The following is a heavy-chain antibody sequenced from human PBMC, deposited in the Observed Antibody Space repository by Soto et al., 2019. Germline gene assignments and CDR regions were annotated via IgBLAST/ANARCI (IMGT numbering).Heavy chain of an antibody. CDR2: INHSGST. J-gene: IGHJ4*02. D-gene: IGHD4-17*01. Sequence: SETLSLTCAVYGGSFSGYYWSWIRQPPGKGLEWIGEINHSGSTNYNPSLKSRVTISVDTSKNQFSLKLSSVTAADTAVYYCARVGGDYDYWGQGTLVTVSS. V-gene: IGHV4-34*01. CDR1: GGSFSGYY. CDR3: ARVGGDYDY.